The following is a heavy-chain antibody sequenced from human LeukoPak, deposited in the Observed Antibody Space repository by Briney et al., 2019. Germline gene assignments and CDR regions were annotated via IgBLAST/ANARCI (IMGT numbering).Heavy chain of an antibody. CDR1: GYTFTSYG. CDR3: ARTVSVYRTFDY. V-gene: IGHV1-18*01. J-gene: IGHJ4*02. Sequence: ASVKVSCKASGYTFTSYGISWVRQAPGQGLEWMGWISAYNGNTNYAQRLQGRVTMTTDTSTSTAYMELRSLRSDDTAVYYCARTVSVYRTFDYWGQGTLVTVSS. CDR2: ISAYNGNT. D-gene: IGHD1-7*01.